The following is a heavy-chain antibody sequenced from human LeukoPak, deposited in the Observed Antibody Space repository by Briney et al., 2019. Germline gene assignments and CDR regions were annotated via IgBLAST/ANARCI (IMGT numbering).Heavy chain of an antibody. J-gene: IGHJ4*02. V-gene: IGHV3-64*01. CDR1: GFTFSTYA. D-gene: IGHD4-17*01. CDR3: ARGITTVTTLFDH. CDR2: ITTDGGDT. Sequence: GGSLRLSCAVSGFTFSTYAMHWVRQAPGKGLEYVSAITTDGGDTYYSNSVKGRFTISRDNSKNTLYLQMGSLRAEDMAVYYCARGITTVTTLFDHWGQGTLVTVSS.